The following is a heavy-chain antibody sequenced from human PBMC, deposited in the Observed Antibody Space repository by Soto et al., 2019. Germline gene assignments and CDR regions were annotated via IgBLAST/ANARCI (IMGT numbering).Heavy chain of an antibody. V-gene: IGHV1-18*04. CDR1: GYTFTSYG. CDR2: ISAYNGNT. J-gene: IGHJ6*02. Sequence: GASVKVSCKASGYTFTSYGISWVRQAPGQGLEWMGWISAYNGNTNYAQKLQGRVTMTTDTSTSTAYMELRSLRSDDTAVYYCARXLDWNYDPYYYYYGMDVWGQGTTVTVSS. CDR3: ARXLDWNYDPYYYYYGMDV. D-gene: IGHD1-7*01.